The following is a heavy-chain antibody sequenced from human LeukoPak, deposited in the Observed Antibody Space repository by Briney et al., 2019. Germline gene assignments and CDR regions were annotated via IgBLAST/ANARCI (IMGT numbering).Heavy chain of an antibody. CDR2: INGESTFK. CDR3: AKYQTGTWTSYDSSDI. D-gene: IGHD1-7*01. J-gene: IGHJ3*02. Sequence: GGSLRLSCTASGFSFSSPGMNWVRQAPGKGLEWVSSINGESTFKVYAGSVKGRFTISRDNAKNSLYLQMDSLRAEDTAVYYCAKYQTGTWTSYDSSDIWGQGTLVTVSS. CDR1: GFSFSSPG. V-gene: IGHV3-21*01.